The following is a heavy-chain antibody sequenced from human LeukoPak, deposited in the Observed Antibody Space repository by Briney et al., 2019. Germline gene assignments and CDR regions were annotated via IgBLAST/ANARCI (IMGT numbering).Heavy chain of an antibody. CDR1: GYTFTSYY. Sequence: ASVKVSCKASGYTFTSYYMHWVRQAPGQGLEWMGIINPSGGSTSYAQKSQGRVTMTRDTSTSTVYMELSSLRSEDTAVYYCAREMTTVTTRKYNWFDPWGQGTLVTVSS. D-gene: IGHD4-17*01. J-gene: IGHJ5*02. CDR2: INPSGGST. CDR3: AREMTTVTTRKYNWFDP. V-gene: IGHV1-46*01.